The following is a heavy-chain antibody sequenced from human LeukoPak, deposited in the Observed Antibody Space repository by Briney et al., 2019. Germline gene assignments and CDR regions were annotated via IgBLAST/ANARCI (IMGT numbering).Heavy chain of an antibody. Sequence: GGSLRLSCAASGFTFSSYGMNWVRQAPGKGLEWVSYISSSGSTVYYADSVKGRFTISRDNAKNSLYLQMNSLRAEDTAVYYCAELGITMIGGVWGKGTTVTISS. J-gene: IGHJ6*04. D-gene: IGHD3-10*02. CDR1: GFTFSSYG. CDR3: AELGITMIGGV. CDR2: ISSSGSTV. V-gene: IGHV3-48*03.